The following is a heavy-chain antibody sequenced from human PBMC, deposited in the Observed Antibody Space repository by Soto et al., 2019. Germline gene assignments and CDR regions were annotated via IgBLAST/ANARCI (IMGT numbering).Heavy chain of an antibody. CDR2: ISYDGSNK. CDR3: ARDVAVTGTPSWRWFDP. CDR1: GFTFSSYA. D-gene: IGHD7-27*01. J-gene: IGHJ5*02. Sequence: QVQLVESGGGVVQPGRSLRLSCAASGFTFSSYAMHWVRQAPGKGLEWVAVISYDGSNKYYADSVKGRFTISRDNSKNTLYLQMNSLRAEDTAVYYCARDVAVTGTPSWRWFDPWGQGTLVTVSS. V-gene: IGHV3-30-3*01.